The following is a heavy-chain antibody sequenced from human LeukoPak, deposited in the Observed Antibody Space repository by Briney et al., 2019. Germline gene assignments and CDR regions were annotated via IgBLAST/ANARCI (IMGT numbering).Heavy chain of an antibody. J-gene: IGHJ6*02. CDR1: GFTFSSYW. V-gene: IGHV3-74*01. CDR3: ARGQHYYDSSGYPRMDV. CDR2: INSDGSST. D-gene: IGHD3-22*01. Sequence: GGSLRLSCAASGFTFSSYWMHWVRHAPGKGLVWVSRINSDGSSTSYADSVKGRFTISRDNAKNTLYLQMNSLRAEDTAVYYCARGQHYYDSSGYPRMDVWGQGTTVTVSS.